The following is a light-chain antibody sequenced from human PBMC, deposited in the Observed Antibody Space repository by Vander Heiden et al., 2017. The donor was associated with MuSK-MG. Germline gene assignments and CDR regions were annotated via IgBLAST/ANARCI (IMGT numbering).Light chain of an antibody. J-gene: IGLJ3*02. CDR2: YDT. Sequence: SYVLTQPPSVSVAPGQTANIPCGGSDIAGERVHWYQQRPGQAPVLVIYYDTDRPSGVPERFSGSNSGNTATLTITGVEAGDEADYDCQVWNMATNRGVFGGGTRLTGL. CDR1: DIAGER. V-gene: IGLV3-21*04. CDR3: QVWNMATNRGV.